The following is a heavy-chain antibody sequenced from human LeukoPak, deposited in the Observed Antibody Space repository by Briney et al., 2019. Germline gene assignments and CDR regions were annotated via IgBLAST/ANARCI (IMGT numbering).Heavy chain of an antibody. J-gene: IGHJ4*02. V-gene: IGHV3-11*01. D-gene: IGHD3-10*01. CDR2: SSSSVSTI. Sequence: GGSLRLSSAASGLTLSDYYMSWIRQAPGKRQEWVSYSSSSVSTIYYADSVKGRFAISRENAKNSLYLQMNSLRADDTAVYYCAKRRDFFDYWGQGTLVTVSS. CDR3: AKRRDFFDY. CDR1: GLTLSDYY.